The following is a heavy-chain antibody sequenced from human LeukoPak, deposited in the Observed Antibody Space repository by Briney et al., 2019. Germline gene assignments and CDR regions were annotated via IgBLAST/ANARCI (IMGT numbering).Heavy chain of an antibody. CDR2: IYYSGCT. J-gene: IGHJ4*02. V-gene: IGHV4-39*07. Sequence: SETLSLTCTVSGGSISSSSYYWGWIRQPPGKGLEWIGSIYYSGCTYYNPSLKSRVTMSVDNSKNHFSLKLSSVTAADTAVYYCARAGEGEDYWGQGTLVTVS. D-gene: IGHD4-17*01. CDR3: ARAGEGEDY. CDR1: GGSISSSSYY.